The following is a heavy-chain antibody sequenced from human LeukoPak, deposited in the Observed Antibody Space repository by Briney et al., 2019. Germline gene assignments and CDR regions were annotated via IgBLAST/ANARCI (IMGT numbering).Heavy chain of an antibody. J-gene: IGHJ5*02. Sequence: GGSLRLSCAVSGFAVSSHYMSWVRQAPGKGLEWVSVLYCGGSTYYADSVKGRFTISRDTSKNTLYLQMTSLRADDTAVYYCARHDWFDPWGQGTLVTVSS. CDR2: LYCGGST. CDR3: ARHDWFDP. CDR1: GFAVSSHY. V-gene: IGHV3-53*01.